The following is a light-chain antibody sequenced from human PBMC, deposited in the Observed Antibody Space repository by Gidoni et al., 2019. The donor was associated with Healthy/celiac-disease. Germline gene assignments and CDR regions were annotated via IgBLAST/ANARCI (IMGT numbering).Light chain of an antibody. CDR3: QRSYSTPLT. CDR1: QSISSY. CDR2: AAS. Sequence: DIQMTQSPPFLSASVGDRVTITCRASQSISSYLNWYQQKPGKAPKLLIYAASSLQSGVPSRFSGSGSGTDFTLTISSLQPEDFATYYCQRSYSTPLTFGQGTKLEIK. J-gene: IGKJ2*01. V-gene: IGKV1-39*01.